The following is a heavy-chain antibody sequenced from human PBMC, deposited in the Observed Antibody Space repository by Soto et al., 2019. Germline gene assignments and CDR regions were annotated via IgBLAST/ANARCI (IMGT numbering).Heavy chain of an antibody. V-gene: IGHV3-11*01. D-gene: IGHD5-12*01. Sequence: XGSLGLSCAASGFTFSDYSMNWIRQAPGKGLEWVSYISSVSSTIYYADFVKGRFSVSRDNANNLLSLQMNSLRAEDTAVYYCASEKSAYDYNYWGQGTLVTVS. J-gene: IGHJ4*02. CDR3: ASEKSAYDYNY. CDR1: GFTFSDYS. CDR2: ISSVSSTI.